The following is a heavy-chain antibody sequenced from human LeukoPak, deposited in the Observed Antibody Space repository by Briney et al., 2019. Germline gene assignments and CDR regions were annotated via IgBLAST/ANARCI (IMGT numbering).Heavy chain of an antibody. V-gene: IGHV1-2*02. CDR2: INPHSGDT. CDR3: ARGAVPRTEGYHFDF. J-gene: IGHJ4*02. CDR1: GYTFTGYY. Sequence: ASVKVSCKASGYTFTGYYIHWVRQAPGQGLEWMGWINPHSGDTKSPQKFQGRVTMTRDTSISTAYMELSRLKSDDTAVYYCARGAVPRTEGYHFDFWGQGTLVTVSS. D-gene: IGHD6-13*01.